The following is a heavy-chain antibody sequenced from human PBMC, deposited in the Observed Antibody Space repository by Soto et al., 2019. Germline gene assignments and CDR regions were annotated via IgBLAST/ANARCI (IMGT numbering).Heavy chain of an antibody. CDR2: INAGNGNT. CDR1: GYTFTTFS. Sequence: QVQLVQSGAEVKKPRASVRVSCKASGYTFTTFSIHWVRQAPGQRLEWMGWINAGNGNTKYSQKFQGIVTITRDTSASTAYMELSSLRSEDTAIYYCARSLVTTFSDYFDPWGQGTLVTVSS. J-gene: IGHJ5*02. V-gene: IGHV1-3*01. CDR3: ARSLVTTFSDYFDP. D-gene: IGHD3-16*01.